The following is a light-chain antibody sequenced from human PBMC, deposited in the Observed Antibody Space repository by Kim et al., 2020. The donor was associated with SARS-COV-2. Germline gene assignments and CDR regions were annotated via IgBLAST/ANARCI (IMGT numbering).Light chain of an antibody. Sequence: THYPSLTFSPGGTVTLTCGSSTGAVTSGHYPYWFQQKPGQAPRTLIYDTSNKHSWTPARFSGSLLGGKAALTLSGAQPEDEAEYYCLLSYSGARARVFGGGTQLTVL. CDR2: DTS. CDR1: TGAVTSGHY. V-gene: IGLV7-46*01. CDR3: LLSYSGARARV. J-gene: IGLJ3*02.